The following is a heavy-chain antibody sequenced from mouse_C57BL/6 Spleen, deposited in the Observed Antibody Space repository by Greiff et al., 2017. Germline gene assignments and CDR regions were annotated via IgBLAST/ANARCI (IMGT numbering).Heavy chain of an antibody. J-gene: IGHJ4*01. V-gene: IGHV5-17*01. D-gene: IGHD1-1*01. Sequence: EVKLVESGGGLVKPGGSLKLSCAASGFTFSDYGMHWVRQAPEKGLEWVAYISSGSSTIYYADTVKGRFTISRDNAKNTLFLQMTSLRSEDTAMYYCARSNYYGSPMDYWGQGTSVTVSS. CDR2: ISSGSSTI. CDR1: GFTFSDYG. CDR3: ARSNYYGSPMDY.